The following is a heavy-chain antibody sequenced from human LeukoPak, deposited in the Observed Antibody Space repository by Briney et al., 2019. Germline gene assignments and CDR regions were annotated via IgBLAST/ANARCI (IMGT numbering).Heavy chain of an antibody. Sequence: GGSLRLSCAASGFTSSDYYMSWIRQAPGKGLEWVSYISSSGSTIYYADSVKGRFTISRANAKKSVYLQMNSLRAEDTAVYYCARDRGNWFDPWGQGTLVTVSS. CDR2: ISSSGSTI. V-gene: IGHV3-11*01. CDR3: ARDRGNWFDP. J-gene: IGHJ5*02. CDR1: GFTSSDYY.